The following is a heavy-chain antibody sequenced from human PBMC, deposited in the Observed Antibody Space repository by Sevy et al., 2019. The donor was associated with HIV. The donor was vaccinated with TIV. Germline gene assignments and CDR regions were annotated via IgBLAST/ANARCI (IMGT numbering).Heavy chain of an antibody. Sequence: GGSLRLSCAASGFTFSSYAMHWVRQAPGKGLEWVAVISYDGSNKYYADSVKGRFTISRDNSKSTLYLQMNSLRAEDTAVYYCARGRDAFDIWGQGTMVTVSS. CDR1: GFTFSSYA. CDR2: ISYDGSNK. CDR3: ARGRDAFDI. J-gene: IGHJ3*02. V-gene: IGHV3-30-3*01.